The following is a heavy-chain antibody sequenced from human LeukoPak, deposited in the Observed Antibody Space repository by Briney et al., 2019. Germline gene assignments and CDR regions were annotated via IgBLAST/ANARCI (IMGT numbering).Heavy chain of an antibody. CDR1: GWTFTSYV. J-gene: IGHJ6*02. V-gene: IGHV1-18*01. CDR3: ARKMVWSKNYHYYGMDV. Sequence: GASVKVSCKASGWTFTSYVISWVRQAPGQGLEWMGWISAYNGNTNYAQKLQGRVTMTTDTSTSTAYMELRSLRSDDTAVYYCARKMVWSKNYHYYGMDVWGQGTTVTVSS. D-gene: IGHD3-10*01. CDR2: ISAYNGNT.